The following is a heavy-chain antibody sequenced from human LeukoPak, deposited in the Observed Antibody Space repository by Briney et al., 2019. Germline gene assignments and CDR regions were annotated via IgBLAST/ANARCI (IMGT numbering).Heavy chain of an antibody. CDR3: ARDRGVTMVRGAPNYMDV. D-gene: IGHD3-10*01. CDR1: GYTFTSYG. V-gene: IGHV1-18*01. Sequence: ASVKVSCKASGYTFTSYGISWVRQAPGQGLEWMGWISAYNGNTNYAQKLQGRVTMTTDTSTSTAYMELRSLRSDDTAVYYCARDRGVTMVRGAPNYMDVWGKGTTVTVSS. J-gene: IGHJ6*03. CDR2: ISAYNGNT.